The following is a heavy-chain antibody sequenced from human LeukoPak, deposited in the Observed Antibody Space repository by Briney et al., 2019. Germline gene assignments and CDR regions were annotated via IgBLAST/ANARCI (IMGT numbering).Heavy chain of an antibody. CDR2: INPSGGST. V-gene: IGHV1-46*01. Sequence: VASVKVSCKASEYTFTSYYMHWVRQAPGQGLEWMGIINPSGGSTSYAQKFQGRVTMTRDTSTSTVYMELSSLRSEDTAVYYCARSSSSWDLFDYWGQGTLVTVSS. J-gene: IGHJ4*02. D-gene: IGHD6-13*01. CDR3: ARSSSSWDLFDY. CDR1: EYTFTSYY.